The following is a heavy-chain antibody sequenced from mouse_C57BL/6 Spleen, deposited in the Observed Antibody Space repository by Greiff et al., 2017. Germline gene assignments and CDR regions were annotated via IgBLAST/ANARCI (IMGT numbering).Heavy chain of an antibody. J-gene: IGHJ2*01. V-gene: IGHV1-80*01. Sequence: VKLQESGAELVKPGASVKISCKASGYAFSSYWMNWVKQRPGKGLEWIGQIYPGDGDTNYNGKFKGKATLTADKSSSTAYMQLSSLTSEDSAVYFCARADTTVVPLDYWGQGTTLSLL. CDR2: IYPGDGDT. CDR3: ARADTTVVPLDY. D-gene: IGHD1-1*01. CDR1: GYAFSSYW.